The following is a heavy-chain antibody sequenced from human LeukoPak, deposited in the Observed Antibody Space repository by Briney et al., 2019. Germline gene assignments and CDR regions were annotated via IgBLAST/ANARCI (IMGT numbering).Heavy chain of an antibody. D-gene: IGHD5-12*01. CDR1: GFTFSSYS. V-gene: IGHV3-48*01. Sequence: PGGSLRLSCAASGFTFSSYSMNWVRQAPGKGLEWVSSISSSSSTIYYADSVKGRFTISRDNAKNSLYLQMNSLRAEDTAVYYCAREGWLNWFDPWGQGTLVTVSS. CDR3: AREGWLNWFDP. CDR2: ISSSSSTI. J-gene: IGHJ5*02.